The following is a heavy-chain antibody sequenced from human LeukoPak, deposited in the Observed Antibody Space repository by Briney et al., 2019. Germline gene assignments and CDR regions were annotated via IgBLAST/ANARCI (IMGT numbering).Heavy chain of an antibody. CDR2: ISSTSISI. Sequence: PGGSLRLSCAASGFTSSTYAMNWVRQAPGKGLEWVSSISSTSISIYFADSVKGRFTVSRDNAKNSLYLQMNSLRTEDTAVYYCARSYTVADQLDYWGQGTLVTVSS. V-gene: IGHV3-21*01. CDR1: GFTSSTYA. CDR3: ARSYTVADQLDY. D-gene: IGHD2-2*01. J-gene: IGHJ4*02.